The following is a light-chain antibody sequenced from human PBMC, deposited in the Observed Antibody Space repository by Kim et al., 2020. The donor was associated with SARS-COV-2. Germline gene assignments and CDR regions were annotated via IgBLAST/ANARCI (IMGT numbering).Light chain of an antibody. Sequence: EIVLTQSPGTLSLSPGERATLSCRASRSVSNNYLAWYQQKPGQAPRLLIYAASSRATGIPDRFSGSGSGADFTLTICRLAPEDFAVYYCQQYGSSPPFTFGQGTRLENK. CDR2: AAS. CDR1: RSVSNNY. J-gene: IGKJ5*01. CDR3: QQYGSSPPFT. V-gene: IGKV3-20*01.